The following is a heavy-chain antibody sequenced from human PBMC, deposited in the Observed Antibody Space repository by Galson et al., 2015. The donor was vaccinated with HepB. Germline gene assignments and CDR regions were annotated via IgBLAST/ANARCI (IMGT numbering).Heavy chain of an antibody. V-gene: IGHV3-74*01. Sequence: SLRLSCAASGFTFSSYWMHWVRQAPGKGLVWVSRINSDGSSTSYADSVKGRFTISRDNAKNTLYLQMNSLRAEDTAVYYCARAGYSSDWYPYYYGMDVWGQGTTVTVSS. CDR3: ARAGYSSDWYPYYYGMDV. D-gene: IGHD6-19*01. J-gene: IGHJ6*02. CDR1: GFTFSSYW. CDR2: INSDGSST.